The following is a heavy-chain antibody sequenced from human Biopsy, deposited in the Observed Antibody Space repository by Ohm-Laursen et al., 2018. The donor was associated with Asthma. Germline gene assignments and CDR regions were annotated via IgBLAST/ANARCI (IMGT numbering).Heavy chain of an antibody. CDR2: ISWDGGRT. Sequence: SLRLSCAASGFTFDEYNMHWVRQVPGKGLEWVSLISWDGGRTYYGDSVKGRFTISRDNAKNSLYLQMNSLRAEDTAVYYCARTFHFWSPYHAEHYQLWGQGTLVTVSS. CDR1: GFTFDEYN. J-gene: IGHJ1*01. CDR3: ARTFHFWSPYHAEHYQL. D-gene: IGHD3-3*02. V-gene: IGHV3-43*01.